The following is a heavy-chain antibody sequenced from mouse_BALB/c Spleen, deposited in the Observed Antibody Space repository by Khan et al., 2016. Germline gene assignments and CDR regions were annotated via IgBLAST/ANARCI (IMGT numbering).Heavy chain of an antibody. CDR2: ISSGGSYT. CDR3: AREGDAMDY. D-gene: IGHD3-3*01. V-gene: IGHV5-9-4*01. CDR1: GFTFSSYA. Sequence: EVELVESGGGLVKPGGSLKLSCAASGFTFSSYAMSWVRQSPEKRLEWVAEISSGGSYTYYPDTVPGRFTISRDNAKNTLYLEMSSLRSEDTAMYYCAREGDAMDYWGQGTSVTVSS. J-gene: IGHJ4*01.